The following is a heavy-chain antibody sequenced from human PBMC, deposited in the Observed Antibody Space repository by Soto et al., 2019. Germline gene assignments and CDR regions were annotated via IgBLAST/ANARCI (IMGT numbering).Heavy chain of an antibody. CDR2: IYYSGST. CDR3: ARHPTSGSYYGQY. CDR1: GGSFSSYY. D-gene: IGHD1-26*01. J-gene: IGHJ4*02. V-gene: IGHV4-59*08. Sequence: SETLSLTCAVYGGSFSSYYWSWIRQPPGKGLEWIGYIYYSGSTNYNPSLKSRVTISVDTSKNQFSLKLSSVTAADTAVYYCARHPTSGSYYGQYWGQGTLVTVSS.